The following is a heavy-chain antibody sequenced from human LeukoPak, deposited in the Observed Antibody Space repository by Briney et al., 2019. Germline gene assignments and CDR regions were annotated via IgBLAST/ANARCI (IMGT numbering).Heavy chain of an antibody. CDR3: ATHHHNQGAMYSYDH. V-gene: IGHV5-51*01. J-gene: IGHJ4*02. CDR1: GYSFTSYW. Sequence: GESLKISCKGSGYSFTSYWIGWVRQMPGKGLEWMGIIYPGDSDTKYSPSFQGQVTISADKSISTAYLQWSSLKASDTAMYYCATHHHNQGAMYSYDHWGRGTLVTVSS. D-gene: IGHD2-2*01. CDR2: IYPGDSDT.